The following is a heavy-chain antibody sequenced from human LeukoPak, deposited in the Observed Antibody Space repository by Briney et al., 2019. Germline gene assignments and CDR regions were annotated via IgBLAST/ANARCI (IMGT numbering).Heavy chain of an antibody. D-gene: IGHD3-9*01. Sequence: ASVKVSCKASGGTFSSYAISWVRQAPGQGLEWMGGIIPIFGTANYAQKFQGRVTITTDESMSTAYMELSSLRSEDTAVYYCAREGINYDILTGSQVHYYMDVWGKETTVTVSS. CDR3: AREGINYDILTGSQVHYYMDV. J-gene: IGHJ6*03. CDR1: GGTFSSYA. CDR2: IIPIFGTA. V-gene: IGHV1-69*05.